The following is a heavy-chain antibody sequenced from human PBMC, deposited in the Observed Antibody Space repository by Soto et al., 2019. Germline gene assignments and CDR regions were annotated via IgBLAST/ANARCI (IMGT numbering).Heavy chain of an antibody. CDR1: GFSLNTRGVG. V-gene: IGHV2-5*02. CDR3: AQRRGHLLNGHYYFDF. CDR2: ISWDGEK. Sequence: QITLKESGPTLVKPTQTLTLTCTFSGFSLNTRGVGVGWIRQPPGKALEWLALISWDGEKRYRPSLKTRLTVTKDTSENQVVLTMTNMDPVYTATYYCAQRRGHLLNGHYYFDFWGQGTLVTVSS. D-gene: IGHD3-9*01. J-gene: IGHJ4*02.